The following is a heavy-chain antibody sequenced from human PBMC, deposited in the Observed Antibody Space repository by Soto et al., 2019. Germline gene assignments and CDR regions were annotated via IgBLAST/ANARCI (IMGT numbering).Heavy chain of an antibody. J-gene: IGHJ4*02. CDR1: GFTVNSNY. CDR2: IYSDRST. CDR3: ATLTKYDILTGFYPC. V-gene: IGHV3-66*01. D-gene: IGHD3-9*01. Sequence: EVQLVESGGGLVQPGGSLRLSCAASGFTVNSNYMSLVRQAPGKGLEWVSVIYSDRSTYYADSVKGRFIISRDNSNNPLYFQMNSLSAEDTAVYYCATLTKYDILTGFYPCWGQGTLVTVSS.